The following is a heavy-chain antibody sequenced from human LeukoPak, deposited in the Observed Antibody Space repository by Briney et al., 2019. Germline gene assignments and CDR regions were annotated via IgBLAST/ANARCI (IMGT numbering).Heavy chain of an antibody. CDR2: INTDGSST. V-gene: IGHV3-74*01. CDR3: ARGQCTSTSCYGYNWFDP. J-gene: IGHJ5*02. D-gene: IGHD2-2*01. CDR1: GFTFSSYW. Sequence: GGSLRLSCAASGFTFSSYWMHWVRHAPGKGLVWVSRINTDGSSTIYADSVKGRFTISRDNAKNTLYLQMNSLRAEDTAVYYCARGQCTSTSCYGYNWFDPWGQGTLVTVSS.